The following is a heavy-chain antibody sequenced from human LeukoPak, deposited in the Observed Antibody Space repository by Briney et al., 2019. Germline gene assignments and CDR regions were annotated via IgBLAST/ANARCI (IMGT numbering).Heavy chain of an antibody. J-gene: IGHJ6*03. V-gene: IGHV3-21*01. CDR3: AREGRGYYYMDV. CDR1: GFTFITYS. D-gene: IGHD1-26*01. CDR2: ISSITSSYI. Sequence: GGSLRLSCAASGFTFITYSMTWVRQAPGKGLEWVSSISSITSSYIHYADSVKGRFTISRDNAKNSLYLQMNSLRAEDTAVYYCAREGRGYYYMDVRGKGTTVTVSS.